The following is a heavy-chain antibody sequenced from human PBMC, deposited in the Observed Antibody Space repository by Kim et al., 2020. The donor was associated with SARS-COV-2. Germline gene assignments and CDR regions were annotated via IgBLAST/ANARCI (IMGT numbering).Heavy chain of an antibody. J-gene: IGHJ3*02. V-gene: IGHV3-53*03. D-gene: IGHD3-10*01. CDR3: AGALRGSLDSTSGDAFDI. Sequence: VKGRFTISRDTSNNTLFLQMNSLRVEDTAVYYCAGALRGSLDSTSGDAFDIWGQGTGVTVSS.